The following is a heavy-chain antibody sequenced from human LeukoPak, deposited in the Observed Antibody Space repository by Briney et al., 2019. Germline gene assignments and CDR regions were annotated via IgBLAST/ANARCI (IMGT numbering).Heavy chain of an antibody. CDR2: INYSGTT. J-gene: IGHJ4*02. CDR1: GGSISGYY. Sequence: SETLSLTYTVSGGSISGYYWHWLRQSPGMGLEWIGYINYSGTTDYNPSLKSRVTISVDTSKNQFSLNLRSATAADTAVYYCAREYSSFEYWGQGILVTVSS. D-gene: IGHD5-18*01. V-gene: IGHV4-59*01. CDR3: AREYSSFEY.